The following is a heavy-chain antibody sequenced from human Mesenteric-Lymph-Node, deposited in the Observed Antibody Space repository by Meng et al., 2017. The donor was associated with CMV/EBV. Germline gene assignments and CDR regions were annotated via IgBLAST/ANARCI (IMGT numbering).Heavy chain of an antibody. Sequence: SVKVSCKASGGTFTRYTISWVRQAPGQGPEWMGRMIRIPGTPNYAQKFQGRVTISADKDTNTIYMQLNNLSPDDTAVYYCAGETGFGSPNFYNAGNWFDPWGQGTLVTVSS. D-gene: IGHD3-16*01. V-gene: IGHV1-69*08. J-gene: IGHJ5*02. CDR2: MIRIPGTP. CDR1: GGTFTRYT. CDR3: AGETGFGSPNFYNAGNWFDP.